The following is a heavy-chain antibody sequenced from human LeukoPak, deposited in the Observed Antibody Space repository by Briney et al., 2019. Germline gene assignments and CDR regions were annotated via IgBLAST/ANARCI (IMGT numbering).Heavy chain of an antibody. CDR2: ISAYNGNT. J-gene: IGHJ5*02. D-gene: IGHD3-10*01. V-gene: IGHV1-18*01. Sequence: GASVKVSCKASGYTFTSYGISWVRQAPGQGLEWMGWISAYNGNTNYAQKLQGRVTMTTDTSTSTAYMELRSLRSDDTAVYYCARVTEARPFGELLPITWGQGTLVTVSS. CDR1: GYTFTSYG. CDR3: ARVTEARPFGELLPIT.